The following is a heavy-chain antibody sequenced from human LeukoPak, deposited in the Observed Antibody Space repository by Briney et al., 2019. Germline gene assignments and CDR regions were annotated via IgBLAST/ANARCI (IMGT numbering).Heavy chain of an antibody. J-gene: IGHJ3*02. CDR2: IIPIFGTA. CDR1: GGTFSSYA. Sequence: ASVKVSCKASGGTFSSYAISWVRQAPGQGLERMGGIIPIFGTANYAQKFQGRVTITADESTSTAYMELSSLGSEDTAVYYCARDARITIFGVLIPDAFDIWGQGTMVTVSS. D-gene: IGHD3-3*01. V-gene: IGHV1-69*01. CDR3: ARDARITIFGVLIPDAFDI.